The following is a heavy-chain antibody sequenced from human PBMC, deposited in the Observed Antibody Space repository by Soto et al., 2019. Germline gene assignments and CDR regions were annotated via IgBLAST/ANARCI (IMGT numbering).Heavy chain of an antibody. D-gene: IGHD3-10*01. Sequence: ASVKVSCKASGYTFTNYGITWVRQAPGQGLEWMGWISAFNGNTVYEQKFQGRVTLTTDTSTTTAYMELRSLSSDDTAVYYCARDRVTVVRGPRQAYWGQGSLVTVSS. J-gene: IGHJ4*02. V-gene: IGHV1-18*01. CDR3: ARDRVTVVRGPRQAY. CDR2: ISAFNGNT. CDR1: GYTFTNYG.